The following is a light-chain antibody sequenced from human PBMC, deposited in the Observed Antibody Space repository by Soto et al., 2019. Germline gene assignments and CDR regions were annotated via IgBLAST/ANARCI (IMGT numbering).Light chain of an antibody. Sequence: VMTQFPLYPPVTPGEPASIFCGSIHSLLHSNRYNYSDWHQQTPGQSPQPLIYLGSTRATGVPDSISGGATGTDFTLKVSRVDAEYVGSYYCMPTLQGVTFGQGTRLEIK. CDR3: MPTLQGVT. CDR1: HSLLHSNRYNY. V-gene: IGKV2-28*01. J-gene: IGKJ5*01. CDR2: LGS.